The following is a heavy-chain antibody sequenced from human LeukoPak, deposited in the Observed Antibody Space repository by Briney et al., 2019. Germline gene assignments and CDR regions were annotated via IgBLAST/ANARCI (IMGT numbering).Heavy chain of an antibody. J-gene: IGHJ4*02. Sequence: SETLSLTCTVSGGSISSSNYYWGWIRQPPGEGLDWIGSIYSSGSTYYNPSLKSRVTISVDTSKNQFSLELNSVTAADTAVYYCASWSYYDSSGYHDYWGQGTLVTVSS. CDR1: GGSISSSNYY. V-gene: IGHV4-39*07. D-gene: IGHD3-22*01. CDR3: ASWSYYDSSGYHDY. CDR2: IYSSGST.